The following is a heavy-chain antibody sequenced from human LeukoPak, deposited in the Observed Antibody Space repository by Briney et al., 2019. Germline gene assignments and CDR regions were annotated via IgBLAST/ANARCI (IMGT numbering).Heavy chain of an antibody. V-gene: IGHV4-34*01. CDR2: IYYSGST. CDR3: AREGLNMVRGVIPKEAWGWFDP. D-gene: IGHD3-10*01. J-gene: IGHJ5*02. CDR1: GGSFSGYY. Sequence: SETLSLTCAVYGGSFSGYYWSWIRQPPGKGLEWLGSIYYSGSTYYNPSLKSRVTISVDTSKNQFSLKLSSVTAADTAVYYCAREGLNMVRGVIPKEAWGWFDPWGQGTPVTVSS.